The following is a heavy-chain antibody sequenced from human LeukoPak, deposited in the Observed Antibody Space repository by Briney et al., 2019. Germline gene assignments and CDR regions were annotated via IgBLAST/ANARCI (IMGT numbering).Heavy chain of an antibody. J-gene: IGHJ3*02. D-gene: IGHD3-22*01. CDR2: IKNDGSTT. Sequence: GGSLRLSCAASGFTFSRYWMHWVRQAPGKGLLWVARIKNDGSTTIYADSAKGRFTISRDNTKNTLYLQMNSLRAEDTTVYYCTRTMMGSNAFDIWGQGTMVTVSS. CDR1: GFTFSRYW. V-gene: IGHV3-74*01. CDR3: TRTMMGSNAFDI.